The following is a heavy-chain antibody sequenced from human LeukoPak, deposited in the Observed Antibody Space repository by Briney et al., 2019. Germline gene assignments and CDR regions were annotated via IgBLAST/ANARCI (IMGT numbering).Heavy chain of an antibody. V-gene: IGHV3-30*04. CDR1: GFTFSSYA. CDR3: AREFYPSSSSNYFDY. Sequence: GRSLRLSCAASGFTFSSYAMHWVRQAPGKGLEWVAVISYDGSNKYYADSVKGRLTISRDNSKNTLYLQMNSLRAEDTAVYYCAREFYPSSSSNYFDYWGQGTLVTVSS. J-gene: IGHJ4*02. D-gene: IGHD3-10*01. CDR2: ISYDGSNK.